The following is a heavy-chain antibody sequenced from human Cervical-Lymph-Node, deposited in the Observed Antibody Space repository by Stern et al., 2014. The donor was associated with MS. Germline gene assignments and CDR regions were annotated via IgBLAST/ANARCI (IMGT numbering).Heavy chain of an antibody. D-gene: IGHD3-16*02. CDR1: GYAFTMLS. CDR3: ARRYNYRYATYYDY. V-gene: IGHV7-4-1*01. CDR2: INTNTGTP. Sequence: QVQLVQSGSELKKPGASVRISCRTSGYAFTMLSIDWVRQAPGQGLEWMGRINTNTGTPTYAQDFPRQIVFSLDVSCSTAYLHISSLKAEDSAMYFCARRYNYRYATYYDYWGQGTLVTVSS. J-gene: IGHJ4*02.